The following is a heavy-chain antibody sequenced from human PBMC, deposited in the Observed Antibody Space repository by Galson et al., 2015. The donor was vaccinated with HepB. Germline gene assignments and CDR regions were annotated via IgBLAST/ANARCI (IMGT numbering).Heavy chain of an antibody. CDR3: ARADIVVVVADHDAFDI. V-gene: IGHV6-1*01. D-gene: IGHD2-15*01. Sequence: CAISGDSVSSNSAAWNWIRQSPSRGLEWLGRTYYRSKWYNDYAVSVKSRITINPDTSKNQSSLQLNSVTPEDTAVYYCARADIVVVVADHDAFDIWGQGTMVTVSS. J-gene: IGHJ3*02. CDR1: GDSVSSNSAA. CDR2: TYYRSKWYN.